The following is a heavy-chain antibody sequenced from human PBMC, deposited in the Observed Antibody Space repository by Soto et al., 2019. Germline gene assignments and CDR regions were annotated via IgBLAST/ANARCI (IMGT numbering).Heavy chain of an antibody. Sequence: GESLKISCHCSGYTFSNFWIAWVRQLPGKGLEWMGIIYPGDYETRYSPSFHGKVTISADRSIGTAYLQWSSLEASDSAFYFCARGPRRSPYFDYWGQGALVTVYS. CDR2: IYPGDYET. V-gene: IGHV5-51*01. CDR1: GYTFSNFW. J-gene: IGHJ4*02. CDR3: ARGPRRSPYFDY.